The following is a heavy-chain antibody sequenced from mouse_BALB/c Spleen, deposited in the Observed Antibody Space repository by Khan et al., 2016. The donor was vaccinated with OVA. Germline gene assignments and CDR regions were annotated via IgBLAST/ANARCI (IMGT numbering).Heavy chain of an antibody. J-gene: IGHJ4*01. Sequence: QVQLQQSGAELARPGASVMMSCKTSGYTFTSNTMHWVKQRPGQGLEWIGYINPRTGYTNYIQHFKDKATLTADKSSNTAYMQLSSLTSEDSALYYRARRTTGYTLDYWGQGTSVTVSS. CDR3: ARRTTGYTLDY. D-gene: IGHD2-14*01. CDR1: GYTFTSNT. CDR2: INPRTGYT. V-gene: IGHV1-4*01.